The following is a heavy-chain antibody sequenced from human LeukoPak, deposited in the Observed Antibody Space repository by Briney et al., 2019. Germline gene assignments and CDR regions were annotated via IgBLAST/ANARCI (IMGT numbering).Heavy chain of an antibody. V-gene: IGHV3-33*01. J-gene: IGHJ4*02. Sequence: GGSLRLSCAASGFTFSSYGMHWVRQAPGKGLEWVAVIWYDGSNKYYADSVKGRFTISRDNSKNTLYLQMNSLRAEDTAVYYCARSSYDYGGIEGPFDYWGQGTLVTVSS. CDR3: ARSSYDYGGIEGPFDY. D-gene: IGHD4-23*01. CDR1: GFTFSSYG. CDR2: IWYDGSNK.